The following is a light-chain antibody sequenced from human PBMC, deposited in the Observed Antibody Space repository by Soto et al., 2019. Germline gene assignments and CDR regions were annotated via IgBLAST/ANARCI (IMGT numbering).Light chain of an antibody. Sequence: TQSPAALSLSPGERATLSCRASQSVGSSYLAWYQQKPGQAPRVLIYGTSSRATGIPDRFSSSGSGTDFTLTISRLEPEDFAVYYCQQYTTSSWTFGQGAKVDI. CDR1: QSVGSSY. CDR2: GTS. J-gene: IGKJ1*01. CDR3: QQYTTSSWT. V-gene: IGKV3-20*01.